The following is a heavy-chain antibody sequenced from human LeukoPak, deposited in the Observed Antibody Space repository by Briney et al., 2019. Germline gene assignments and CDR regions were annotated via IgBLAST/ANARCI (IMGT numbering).Heavy chain of an antibody. CDR1: GFTFSSYG. V-gene: IGHV3-30*02. J-gene: IGHJ5*02. Sequence: GGSLRLSCAASGFTFSSYGMHWVRQAPGKGLEWVAFIRYDGSNKYYADSVKGRFTISRDNSKNTLYLQMNSLRAEDTAVYYCAKDQNSNYRPGDPWGQGTLVTGSS. CDR3: AKDQNSNYRPGDP. D-gene: IGHD4-11*01. CDR2: IRYDGSNK.